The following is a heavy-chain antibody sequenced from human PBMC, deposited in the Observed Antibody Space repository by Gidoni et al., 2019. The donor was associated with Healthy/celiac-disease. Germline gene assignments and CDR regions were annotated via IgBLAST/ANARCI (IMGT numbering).Heavy chain of an antibody. D-gene: IGHD6-6*01. Sequence: QVQLQESGPGLVKPSETLSLTCTVSGGSVSSGSYYWSWIRQPPGKGLEWIGYIYYSGSTNYNPSLKSRVTISVDTSKNQFSLKLSSVTAADTAVYYCARGLDRFDYWGQGTLVTVSS. CDR3: ARGLDRFDY. V-gene: IGHV4-61*01. CDR2: IYYSGST. CDR1: GGSVSSGSYY. J-gene: IGHJ4*02.